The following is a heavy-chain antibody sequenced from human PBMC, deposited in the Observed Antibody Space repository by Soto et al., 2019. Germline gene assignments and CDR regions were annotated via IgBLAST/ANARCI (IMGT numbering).Heavy chain of an antibody. Sequence: SETLSLTCTVSGGSISSGGYYWSWIRQHPGKGLEWIGYIYYSGSTHYNPSLKSRVTISVDTSKNQFSLKLSSVTAADTAVYYCARAVAAAGRDWYFDLWGRGTLVTSPQ. CDR1: GGSISSGGYY. CDR3: ARAVAAAGRDWYFDL. V-gene: IGHV4-31*03. J-gene: IGHJ2*01. CDR2: IYYSGST. D-gene: IGHD6-13*01.